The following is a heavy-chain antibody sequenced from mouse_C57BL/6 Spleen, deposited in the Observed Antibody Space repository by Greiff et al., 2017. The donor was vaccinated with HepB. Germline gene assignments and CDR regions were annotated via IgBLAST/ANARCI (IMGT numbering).Heavy chain of an antibody. V-gene: IGHV1-59*01. CDR3: YYGGMDY. J-gene: IGHJ4*01. CDR2: IDPSDSYT. CDR1: GYTFTSYW. D-gene: IGHD1-1*01. Sequence: VQLQQPGAELVRPGTSVKLSCKASGYTFTSYWMHWVKQRPGQGLEWIGVIDPSDSYTNYNQKFKGKATLTVDTSSSTAYMQLSSLTSEDSAVYYCYYGGMDYWGQGTSVTVSS.